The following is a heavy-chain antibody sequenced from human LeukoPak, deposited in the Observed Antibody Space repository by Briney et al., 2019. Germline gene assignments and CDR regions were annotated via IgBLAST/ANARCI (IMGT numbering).Heavy chain of an antibody. CDR1: GFTFSRYW. CDR2: IYSGGST. Sequence: GGSLRLSCAASGFTFSRYWMSWVRQAPGKGLEWVSVIYSGGSTYYADSVKGRFTISRDNSKNTLYLQMNSLRAEDTAVYYCARGYRGFGELWNAFDIWGQGTMVTVSS. D-gene: IGHD3-10*01. V-gene: IGHV3-66*01. J-gene: IGHJ3*02. CDR3: ARGYRGFGELWNAFDI.